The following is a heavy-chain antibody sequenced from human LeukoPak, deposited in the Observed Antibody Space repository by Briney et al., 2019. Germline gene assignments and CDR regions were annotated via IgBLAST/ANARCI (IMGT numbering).Heavy chain of an antibody. CDR1: GFTFSSYS. CDR2: ISSSSSYI. Sequence: PGGSLRLSCAASGFTFSSYSMNWVRQAPGKGLEWVSSISSSSSYIYYADSVKGRFTISRDNAKNSLYLQMNSLRAEDTAVYYCARGAPRYSYGGYYFDYWGQGTLVTVSS. V-gene: IGHV3-21*01. J-gene: IGHJ4*02. CDR3: ARGAPRYSYGGYYFDY. D-gene: IGHD5-18*01.